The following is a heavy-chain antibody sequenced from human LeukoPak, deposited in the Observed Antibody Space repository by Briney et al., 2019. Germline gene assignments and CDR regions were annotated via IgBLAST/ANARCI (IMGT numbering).Heavy chain of an antibody. CDR3: ARDLAPYGEYLDYFGLDV. D-gene: IGHD4-17*01. J-gene: IGHJ6*02. CDR1: GFTFSTYA. Sequence: GGSLRLSCAASGFTFSTYAMSWVRQAPGKGLEWVSAIRGSGGSTYYADSVKGRFTISRDNSKDTLYLQMNSLSAEDTAKYYCARDLAPYGEYLDYFGLDVWGQGTTVTVSS. CDR2: IRGSGGST. V-gene: IGHV3-23*01.